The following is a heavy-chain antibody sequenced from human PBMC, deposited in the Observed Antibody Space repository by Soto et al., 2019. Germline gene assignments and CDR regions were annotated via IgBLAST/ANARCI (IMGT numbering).Heavy chain of an antibody. Sequence: EVQLVESGGGLVQPGGSLRLSCTASGFSFSSYEMNWVRQAPGKGLEWVADIRISGDTIYYADSVKGRFTISRDNAKNSLYLQMSSLSAEATAIYYCARKGPYNWFDPWGQGTLVTVSS. CDR2: IRISGDTI. V-gene: IGHV3-48*03. CDR1: GFSFSSYE. J-gene: IGHJ5*02. CDR3: ARKGPYNWFDP.